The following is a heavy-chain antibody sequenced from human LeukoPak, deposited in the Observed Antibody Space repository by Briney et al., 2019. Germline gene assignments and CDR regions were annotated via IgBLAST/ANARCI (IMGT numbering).Heavy chain of an antibody. CDR1: GYSFNTYW. CDR2: IYPGDSDT. Sequence: GESLKISCKGSGYSFNTYWIGWVRQMPGKGLEWMGIIYPGDSDTRYSPSFQGQVAISTNKSISTAYLQWDSLEPSDTAMYYCVRLRQQVENFDYWGQGTLVTVSS. CDR3: VRLRQQVENFDY. D-gene: IGHD1-1*01. J-gene: IGHJ4*02. V-gene: IGHV5-51*01.